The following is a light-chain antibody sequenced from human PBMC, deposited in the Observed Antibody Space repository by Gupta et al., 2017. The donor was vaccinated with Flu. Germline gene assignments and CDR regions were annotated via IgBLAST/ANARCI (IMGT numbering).Light chain of an antibody. V-gene: IGLV2-23*02. Sequence: TISCTGTTSDVASYNFVSWYQQHPGKAPQSMIYEVSKRPSVVSHRFSGSKSGNTASLTISGLQAEDEADYYCCSYANTNTLVFGGGTKLTVL. CDR2: EVS. CDR1: TSDVASYNF. J-gene: IGLJ2*01. CDR3: CSYANTNTLV.